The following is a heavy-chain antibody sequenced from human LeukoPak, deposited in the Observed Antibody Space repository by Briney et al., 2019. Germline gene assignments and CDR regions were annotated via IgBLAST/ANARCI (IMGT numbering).Heavy chain of an antibody. J-gene: IGHJ5*02. CDR2: ISGSGGST. V-gene: IGHV3-23*01. Sequence: GGSLRLSCAASGFTFSSYAMSWVRQAPGKGLEWVSAISGSGGSTYYADSVKGRFTTSRDNSKNTLYLQMNSLRAEDTAVYYCAKDSGVIVVVPAATPWFDPWGQGTLVTVSS. CDR3: AKDSGVIVVVPAATPWFDP. CDR1: GFTFSSYA. D-gene: IGHD2-2*01.